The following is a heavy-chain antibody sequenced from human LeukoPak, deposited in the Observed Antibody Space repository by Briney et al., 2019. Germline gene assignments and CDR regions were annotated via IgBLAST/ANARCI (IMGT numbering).Heavy chain of an antibody. CDR1: GYTFTSCG. CDR2: ISAYNGNT. J-gene: IGHJ4*02. V-gene: IGHV1-18*01. Sequence: ASVKVSCKASGYTFTSCGISWVRQAPGQGLEWMGWISAYNGNTNYAQKLQGRVTMTTDTSTSTAYMELRSLRSDDTAVYYCARTKGSSGWYFAMAYFDYWGQGTLVTVSS. CDR3: ARTKGSSGWYFAMAYFDY. D-gene: IGHD6-19*01.